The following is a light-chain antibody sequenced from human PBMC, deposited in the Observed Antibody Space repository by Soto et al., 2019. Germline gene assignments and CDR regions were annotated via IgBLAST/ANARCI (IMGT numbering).Light chain of an antibody. CDR2: GAS. Sequence: EIVLTQSPGIWSLSPGERASLSCGASQSISSSFLAWYQQKPGQAPRLLIYGASSRATGIPDRFSGTVSETDVTITISRLENEDGSVYYCQQYDNSTITFGQGTRLEIK. J-gene: IGKJ5*01. V-gene: IGKV3-20*01. CDR3: QQYDNSTIT. CDR1: QSISSSF.